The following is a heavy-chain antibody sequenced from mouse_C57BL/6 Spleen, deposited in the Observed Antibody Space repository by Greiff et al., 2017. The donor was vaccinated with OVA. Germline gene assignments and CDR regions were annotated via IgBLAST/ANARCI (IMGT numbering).Heavy chain of an antibody. D-gene: IGHD1-1*01. CDR3: AIDYGSSRYAMDY. CDR2: IHPSDSDT. CDR1: GYTFTSYW. J-gene: IGHJ4*01. Sequence: QVQLKQPGAELVKPGASVKVSCKASGYTFTSYWMHWVKQRPGQGLEWIGRIHPSDSDTNYNQKFKGKATLTVDKSSSTAYMQLSSLTSEDSAVYYCAIDYGSSRYAMDYWGQGTSVTVSS. V-gene: IGHV1-74*01.